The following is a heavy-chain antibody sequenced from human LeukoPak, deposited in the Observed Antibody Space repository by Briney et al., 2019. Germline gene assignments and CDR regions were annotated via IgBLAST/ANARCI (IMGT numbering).Heavy chain of an antibody. J-gene: IGHJ4*02. D-gene: IGHD6-19*01. V-gene: IGHV4-61*01. CDR1: GGSVSSGSYY. CDR2: IYYSGST. Sequence: SEALSLTCTVSGGSVSSGSYYWSWIRQPPGKGLGWIGYIYYSGSTNYNPSLKSRVTISVDTSKNQFSLKLSSVTAADTAVYYCARDKAVAGTGFDYWGQGTLVTVSS. CDR3: ARDKAVAGTGFDY.